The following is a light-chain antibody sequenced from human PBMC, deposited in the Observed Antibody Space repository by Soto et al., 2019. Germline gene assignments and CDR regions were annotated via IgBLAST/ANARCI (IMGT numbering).Light chain of an antibody. J-gene: IGKJ5*01. V-gene: IGKV1-13*02. CDR3: QQFKSSPIT. CDR1: QGISNA. CDR2: DAS. Sequence: AIQLTQSPSSLSAFVGDRVTITCRASQGISNALAWYQQKSGKAPKLLIYDASTLESGVPSRFSGRGSGTDFTLPISSLQPEDCATSYFQQFKSSPITCGQGTRLEIK.